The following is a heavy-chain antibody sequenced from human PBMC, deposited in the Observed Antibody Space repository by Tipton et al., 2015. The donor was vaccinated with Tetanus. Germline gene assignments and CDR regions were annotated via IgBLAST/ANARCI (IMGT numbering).Heavy chain of an antibody. D-gene: IGHD3-16*01. V-gene: IGHV1-8*01. CDR3: ARGAEFGHYGMDV. Sequence: QLVQSGAEVKQPGASVKVSCKASEYSFISHDIFWVRQATGQGLEWLGWMNPKGGTIGSAQKFQGRFTMTRDTSINTAYMELTSLTSEDTAVYYCARGAEFGHYGMDVWGQGTTVTVSS. CDR2: MNPKGGTI. J-gene: IGHJ6*02. CDR1: EYSFISHD.